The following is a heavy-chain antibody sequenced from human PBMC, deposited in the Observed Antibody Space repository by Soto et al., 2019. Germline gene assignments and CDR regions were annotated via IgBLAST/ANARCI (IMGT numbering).Heavy chain of an antibody. Sequence: GGSLRLSCEGSGFTFSDYYISWIRQAPWKGLEWISYSSNSGTFSRYADSVKGRFSISRDNTKNLLYLQMNSLRAEDTAVYYCARSGDNSNRLDYWGQRTPVAVSS. CDR2: SSNSGTFS. CDR1: GFTFSDYY. CDR3: ARSGDNSNRLDY. V-gene: IGHV3-11*06. J-gene: IGHJ4*02. D-gene: IGHD1-1*01.